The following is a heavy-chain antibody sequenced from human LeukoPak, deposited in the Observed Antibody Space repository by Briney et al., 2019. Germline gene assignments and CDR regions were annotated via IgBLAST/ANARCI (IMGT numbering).Heavy chain of an antibody. CDR3: ARSYASGSYPY. CDR1: AGSVSSGSYY. V-gene: IGHV4-61*01. J-gene: IGHJ4*02. Sequence: SETLSLTCTVSAGSVSSGSYYWSWIRQPPGKGLEWIGHIYSSGSTNYNPSLKSRVTISVDASKTQFSLKLSSVTAADTAVYYCARSYASGSYPYWGQGTLVTVSS. D-gene: IGHD3-10*01. CDR2: IYSSGST.